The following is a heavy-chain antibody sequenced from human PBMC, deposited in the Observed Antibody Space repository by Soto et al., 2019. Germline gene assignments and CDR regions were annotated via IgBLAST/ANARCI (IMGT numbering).Heavy chain of an antibody. D-gene: IGHD2-15*01. Sequence: SETLSLTCTVSGGSISGYYWSWIRQSPGKGLEWIGYIYYSGSTNYNPSLKSRVTISVDTSKNQFSLKLSSVTAADTAVYYCARGYCSGGNCYRFNFDYWGQGNLVTVSS. CDR1: GGSISGYY. CDR2: IYYSGST. J-gene: IGHJ4*02. V-gene: IGHV4-59*01. CDR3: ARGYCSGGNCYRFNFDY.